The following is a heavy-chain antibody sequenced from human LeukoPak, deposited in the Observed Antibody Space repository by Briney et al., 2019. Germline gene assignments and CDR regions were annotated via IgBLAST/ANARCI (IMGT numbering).Heavy chain of an antibody. CDR2: ISGSGGST. CDR1: GFTFSSYA. V-gene: IGHV3-23*01. J-gene: IGHJ4*02. Sequence: AGGSLRLSCPASGFTFSSYAMSWVRQAPGKGLEWVSAISGSGGSTYYADSVKGRFTISRDNSKNTLYLQMNSLRAEDTAVYYCAKAQYSSSSWSFDYWGQGTLVTVSS. CDR3: AKAQYSSSSWSFDY. D-gene: IGHD6-13*01.